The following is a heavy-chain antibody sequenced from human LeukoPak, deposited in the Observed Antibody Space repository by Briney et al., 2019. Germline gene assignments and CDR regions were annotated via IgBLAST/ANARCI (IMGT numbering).Heavy chain of an antibody. Sequence: SETLSLTCTVSGGSISSSSYYWGWIRQPPGKGLEWIGSIHYSGSTYYNPSLKSRVTISVDTSKNQFSLKLSSVTAADTAVYYCARVQQLDYYYYMDVWGKGTTVTVSS. J-gene: IGHJ6*03. V-gene: IGHV4-39*07. CDR2: IHYSGST. CDR1: GGSISSSSYY. D-gene: IGHD6-13*01. CDR3: ARVQQLDYYYYMDV.